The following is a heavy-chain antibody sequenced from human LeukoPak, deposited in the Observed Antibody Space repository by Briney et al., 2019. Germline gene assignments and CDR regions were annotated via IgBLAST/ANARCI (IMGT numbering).Heavy chain of an antibody. D-gene: IGHD3-22*01. Sequence: ASVNVSCKASGYTFTSYYMHWVRQAPGQGLEWMGIINPSGGSTSYAQKFQGRVTMTRDTSTSTVYMELSSLRSEDTAVYYCARDSYITMIVVAPAGGGFDPWGQGTLVTVSS. V-gene: IGHV1-46*03. CDR3: ARDSYITMIVVAPAGGGFDP. J-gene: IGHJ5*02. CDR2: INPSGGST. CDR1: GYTFTSYY.